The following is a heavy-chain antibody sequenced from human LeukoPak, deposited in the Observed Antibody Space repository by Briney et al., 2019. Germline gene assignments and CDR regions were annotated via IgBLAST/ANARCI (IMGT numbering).Heavy chain of an antibody. V-gene: IGHV3-30*18. CDR1: GFTFSSYA. CDR3: AKNPYCGGDCYLSPDY. Sequence: QSGGSLRLSCAASGFTFSSYAMSWVRQAPGKGLEWVAVISYDGSNKYYADSVKGRFTISRDNSKNTLYLQMNSLRAEDTAVYYCAKNPYCGGDCYLSPDYWGQGTLVTVSS. D-gene: IGHD2-21*02. CDR2: ISYDGSNK. J-gene: IGHJ4*02.